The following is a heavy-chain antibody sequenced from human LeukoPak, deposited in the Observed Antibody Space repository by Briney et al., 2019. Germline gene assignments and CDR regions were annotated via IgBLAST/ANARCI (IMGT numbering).Heavy chain of an antibody. J-gene: IGHJ5*02. Sequence: SETLSLTCTVSGGSISSSSYYWGWIRQPPGKGLEWIGSIYYSGSTYYNPSLKSRVTISVDTSKDQFSLKLSSVTAADTAVYYCEGHYYGSGTEPWGQGTLVTVSS. V-gene: IGHV4-39*07. D-gene: IGHD3-10*01. CDR2: IYYSGST. CDR1: GGSISSSSYY. CDR3: EGHYYGSGTEP.